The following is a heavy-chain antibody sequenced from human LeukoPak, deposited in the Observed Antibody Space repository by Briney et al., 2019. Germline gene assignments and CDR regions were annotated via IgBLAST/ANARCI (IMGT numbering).Heavy chain of an antibody. V-gene: IGHV3-48*03. D-gene: IGHD5-12*01. CDR1: GFTFSSYA. CDR3: ARDYSGWSLDP. CDR2: ISDGGKTK. Sequence: QPGGSLRLSCAASGFTFSSYAMSWVRQAPGKGLEWVSYISDGGKTKYYADSVKGRFTISRDNAKNSLYLQMNSLRAEDTAVYYCARDYSGWSLDPWGQGTLVTVSS. J-gene: IGHJ5*02.